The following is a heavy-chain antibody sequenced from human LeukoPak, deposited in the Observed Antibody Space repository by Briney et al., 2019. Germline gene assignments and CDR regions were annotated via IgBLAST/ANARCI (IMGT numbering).Heavy chain of an antibody. CDR1: GFTFDDYA. J-gene: IGHJ4*02. CDR2: ISWDGGST. V-gene: IGHV3-43D*03. Sequence: PGGSLRLSCAASGFTFDDYAMHWVRQAPGKGLEGVSLISWDGGSTYYADSVKGRFTISRGNSKNSLYLQMNSLRAEDTALYYCAKGATLQTSRVYFDYWGQGTLVTVSS. CDR3: AKGATLQTSRVYFDY.